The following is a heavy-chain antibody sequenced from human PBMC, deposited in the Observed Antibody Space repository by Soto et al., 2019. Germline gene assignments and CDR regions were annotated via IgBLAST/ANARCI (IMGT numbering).Heavy chain of an antibody. D-gene: IGHD4-17*01. J-gene: IGHJ5*02. V-gene: IGHV3-66*01. CDR3: ARGAGDYGRRLDP. CDR1: GFPVSTNY. CDR2: IYDGGST. Sequence: EVQLVESGGDLVQPGGSLRLSCAASGFPVSTNYVSWVRQAPGKGLEWVSIIYDGGSTYYADAVKGRFTISRDNFKNMLYLQMNSLRAEDTAVYYCARGAGDYGRRLDPWGQGTQVTVSS.